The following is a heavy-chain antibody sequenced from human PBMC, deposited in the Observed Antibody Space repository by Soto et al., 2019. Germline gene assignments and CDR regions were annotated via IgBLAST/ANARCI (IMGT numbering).Heavy chain of an antibody. Sequence: QITLKESGPTLVNPTQTLTLTCTFSGFSLSTSGVGVGWIRQPPGKALEWLALIYWDDDKRYSPSLKSRLTITKDTSKNQVVLTMTNMDPVDTATYYCARPTGDFWSGSPGGYFDYWGQGTLVTVSS. J-gene: IGHJ4*02. V-gene: IGHV2-5*02. CDR1: GFSLSTSGVG. CDR3: ARPTGDFWSGSPGGYFDY. CDR2: IYWDDDK. D-gene: IGHD3-3*01.